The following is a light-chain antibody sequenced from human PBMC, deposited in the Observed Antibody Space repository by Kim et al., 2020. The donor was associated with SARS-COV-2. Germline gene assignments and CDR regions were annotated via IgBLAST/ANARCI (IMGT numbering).Light chain of an antibody. CDR2: YDD. Sequence: QSVLTQPPSVSAAPGQRVTISCSGSSSKIGKNAVNWYRQLPGEAPKLLIYYDDLLPSWVSGRFSGSKSGTSASLAISWLQPEDEDAYYCAAWDDSLNGWVFGGGTQLTVL. V-gene: IGLV1-36*01. CDR1: SSKIGKNA. J-gene: IGLJ3*02. CDR3: AAWDDSLNGWV.